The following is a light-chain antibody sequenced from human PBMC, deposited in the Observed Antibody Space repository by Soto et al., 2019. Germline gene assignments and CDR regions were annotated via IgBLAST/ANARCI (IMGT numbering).Light chain of an antibody. CDR2: DAS. Sequence: EIVLTQSPATLSLSPGERATLSCRASQSVSTSLAWYQQKPGQAPRLLIYDASNRATGIPVRFSGSGYGTDFTLTISSLDPEDFAVYYCQHRSNWPPFTFGQGTKVEIK. V-gene: IGKV3-11*01. CDR3: QHRSNWPPFT. CDR1: QSVSTS. J-gene: IGKJ2*01.